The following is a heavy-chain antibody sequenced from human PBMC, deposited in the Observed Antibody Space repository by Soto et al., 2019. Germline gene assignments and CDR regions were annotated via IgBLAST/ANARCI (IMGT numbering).Heavy chain of an antibody. CDR3: ARPRRAAAGTDAFDI. CDR1: GGTFSSYA. V-gene: IGHV1-69*05. CDR2: IIPIFGTA. Sequence: QVQLVQSGAEVKKPGSSVKVSCKASGGTFSSYAISWVRQAPGQGLEWMGGIIPIFGTANYAQKFQGRVTIXXDXSXXTAYMELSSLRSEDTAVYYCARPRRAAAGTDAFDIWGQGTMVTVSS. J-gene: IGHJ3*02. D-gene: IGHD6-13*01.